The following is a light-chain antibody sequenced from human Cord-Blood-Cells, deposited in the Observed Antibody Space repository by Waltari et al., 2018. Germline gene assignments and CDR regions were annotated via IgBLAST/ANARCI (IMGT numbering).Light chain of an antibody. CDR3: SSYTSSSTWV. Sequence: QSALPQPASVSGSAGQSINISCTGTSSDVGGSNYVSCYQQHPGKASKLMIYDASNRPSGVSNRFSGSKSGNTASLTISGLQAEDEADYYCSSYTSSSTWVFGGGTKLTVL. V-gene: IGLV2-14*03. CDR1: SSDVGGSNY. J-gene: IGLJ3*02. CDR2: DAS.